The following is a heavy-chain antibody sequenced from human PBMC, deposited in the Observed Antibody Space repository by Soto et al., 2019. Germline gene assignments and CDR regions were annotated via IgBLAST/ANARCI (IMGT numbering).Heavy chain of an antibody. Sequence: ASWKVSCKPSGYTFNPYYMNLVRQAPGQGLECMAIDNTRGGFVTPAPKFQGRVTMTRATYTCTFYMEPISLRSHHTDVYSCAIAYLIDYHSGLDVWGQGTMVTVFS. CDR1: GYTFNPYY. CDR3: AIAYLIDYHSGLDV. D-gene: IGHD2-8*01. V-gene: IGHV1-46*02. J-gene: IGHJ6*02. CDR2: DNTRGGFV.